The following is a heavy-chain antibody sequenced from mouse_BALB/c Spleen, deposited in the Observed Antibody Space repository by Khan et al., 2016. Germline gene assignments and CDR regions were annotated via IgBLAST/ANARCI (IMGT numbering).Heavy chain of an antibody. V-gene: IGHV3-2*02. CDR2: ISYSGST. CDR3: ATTVVAPRFAY. D-gene: IGHD1-1*01. Sequence: EVQLVESGPGLVKPSQSLSLTCTVTGYSITSDYAWNWIRQFPGNKLEWMGYISYSGSTSYNPSLKSRISITRDTSKNQFFLQLNSVTTEDTATYYCATTVVAPRFAYWGQGTQVTISA. J-gene: IGHJ3*01. CDR1: GYSITSDYA.